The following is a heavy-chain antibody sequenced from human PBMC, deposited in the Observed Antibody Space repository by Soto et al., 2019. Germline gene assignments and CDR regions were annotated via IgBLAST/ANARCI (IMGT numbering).Heavy chain of an antibody. CDR2: IIPIFGTA. J-gene: IGHJ6*02. Sequence: SVKVSCKASGGTFSSYAIGWVRQAPGQGLEWMGGIIPIFGTANYAQKFQGRVTITADESTSTAYMELSSLRSEDTAVYYCARSRRSYYYSGMDVWGQGTTVTVSS. V-gene: IGHV1-69*13. CDR1: GGTFSSYA. CDR3: ARSRRSYYYSGMDV.